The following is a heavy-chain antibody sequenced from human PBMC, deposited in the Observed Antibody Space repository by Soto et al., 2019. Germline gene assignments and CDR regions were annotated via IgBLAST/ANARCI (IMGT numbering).Heavy chain of an antibody. D-gene: IGHD6-13*01. CDR3: ARAYSSSWYYGMDV. CDR2: IYYSGST. J-gene: IGHJ6*02. CDR1: GGSISSYY. V-gene: IGHV4-59*01. Sequence: PSETVSLTCTVSGGSISSYYWSWIRQPPGKGLEWIGYIYYSGSTNYNPSLKSRVTISVDTSKNQFSLKLSSVTAADTAVYYCARAYSSSWYYGMDVWGQGTTVTVSS.